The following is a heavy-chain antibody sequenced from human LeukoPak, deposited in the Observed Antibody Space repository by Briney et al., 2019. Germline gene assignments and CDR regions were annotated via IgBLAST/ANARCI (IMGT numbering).Heavy chain of an antibody. Sequence: GASVKVSCKASGYTFTSYDINWVRQATGQGLEWMGWMNPNSGNTGYAQKFQGRVTMTRNTSISTAYMELSSLRSEDTAVYYCARANSGSYPFDYWGQGTLVTVSS. CDR3: ARANSGSYPFDY. CDR2: MNPNSGNT. CDR1: GYTFTSYD. D-gene: IGHD1-26*01. J-gene: IGHJ4*02. V-gene: IGHV1-8*01.